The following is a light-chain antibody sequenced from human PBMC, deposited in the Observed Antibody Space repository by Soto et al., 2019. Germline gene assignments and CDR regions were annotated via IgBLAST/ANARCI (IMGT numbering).Light chain of an antibody. V-gene: IGLV2-14*01. Sequence: QSALTQPASVSGSLGQSITISCTGTGSDVGEYNYVSWYQQHPGKAPKLMIYEGTKRPSEISDRFSGSESDTTASLIISGLQPEDEADYYCSSYAGSSARVVFGGGTKLTVL. J-gene: IGLJ2*01. CDR3: SSYAGSSARVV. CDR1: GSDVGEYNY. CDR2: EGT.